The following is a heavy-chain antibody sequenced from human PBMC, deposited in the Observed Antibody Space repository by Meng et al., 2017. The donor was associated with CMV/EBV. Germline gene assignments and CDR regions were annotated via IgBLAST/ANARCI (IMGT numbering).Heavy chain of an antibody. CDR3: ARDLWPAAIRTPYYYGMDV. D-gene: IGHD2-2*01. J-gene: IGHJ6*02. V-gene: IGHV3-30*04. CDR1: GFTFSSYA. Sequence: GESPKISCAASGFTFSSYAMHWVRQAPGKGLEWVAGISYDGSNKYYADSVKGRFTISRDNSKNTLYLQMNSLRAEDTAVYYCARDLWPAAIRTPYYYGMDVWGQGTTVTVSS. CDR2: ISYDGSNK.